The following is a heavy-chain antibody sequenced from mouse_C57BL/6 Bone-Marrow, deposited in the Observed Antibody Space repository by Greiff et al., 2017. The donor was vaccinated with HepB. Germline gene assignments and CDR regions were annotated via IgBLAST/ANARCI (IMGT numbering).Heavy chain of an antibody. CDR2: INPSSGYT. Sequence: VQRVESGAELARPGASVKMSCKASGYTFTSYTMHWVKQRPGQGLEWIGYINPSSGYTKYNQKFKDKATLTADKSSSTAYMQLSSLTSEDSAVYYCARRGTHFDYWGQGTTLTVSS. CDR3: ARRGTHFDY. CDR1: GYTFTSYT. V-gene: IGHV1-4*01. J-gene: IGHJ2*01.